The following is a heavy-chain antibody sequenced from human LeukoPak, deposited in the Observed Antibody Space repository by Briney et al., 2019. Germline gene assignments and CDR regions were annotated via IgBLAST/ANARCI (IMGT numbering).Heavy chain of an antibody. D-gene: IGHD3-22*01. J-gene: IGHJ4*02. V-gene: IGHV3-9*03. CDR1: GFTFDDYA. Sequence: GGSLRLSCAASGFTFDDYAMHWVRQAPGKGLEWVSGISWNSGSIGYADSVRGRFTISRDNAKNSLYLQMNSLRAEDMALYYCAKGSYDSSGYYYSGIDYWGQGTLVTVSS. CDR3: AKGSYDSSGYYYSGIDY. CDR2: ISWNSGSI.